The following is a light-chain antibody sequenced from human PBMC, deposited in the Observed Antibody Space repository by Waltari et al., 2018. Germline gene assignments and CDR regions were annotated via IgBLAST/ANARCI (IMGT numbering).Light chain of an antibody. CDR1: QGIGND. CDR2: AAS. CDR3: LQDYKYPRT. J-gene: IGKJ1*01. Sequence: AIQMTQSPSSLSASVGDRVTISCRASQGIGNDLGWYQQKPGTAPKLLIYAASTLQGGVPSRFSGSGSGTDFTLTISSLQPEDFATYYCLQDYKYPRTFGQGTKVEIK. V-gene: IGKV1-6*02.